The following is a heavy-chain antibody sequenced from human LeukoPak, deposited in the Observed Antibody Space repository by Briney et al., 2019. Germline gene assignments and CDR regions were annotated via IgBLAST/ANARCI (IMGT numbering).Heavy chain of an antibody. V-gene: IGHV3-7*01. J-gene: IGHJ3*02. D-gene: IGHD6-6*01. CDR1: GFTFSGHW. CDR3: AKGSSRPPNAFDI. Sequence: GGSLRLSCAASGFTFSGHWMSWVRQAPGKGLEWVASIRQDGSEKHYVDSVEGRFTISRDNAKNSLYLQMNSLRAEDTAVYYCAKGSSRPPNAFDIWGQGTLVTVSS. CDR2: IRQDGSEK.